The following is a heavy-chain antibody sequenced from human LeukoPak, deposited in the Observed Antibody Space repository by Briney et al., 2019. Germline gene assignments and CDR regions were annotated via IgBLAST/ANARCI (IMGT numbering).Heavy chain of an antibody. CDR3: ARDFWSGYSKLDY. Sequence: GGSLRLSCAASGLTFSSYWMHWVRQAPGKGLVWVSRIYSDGSSYTADSVKGRFTISRDNAKDTLYLQMNSLRVEDTAVYYCARDFWSGYSKLDYWGQGTLVTVSS. CDR2: IYSDGSSY. D-gene: IGHD3-3*01. J-gene: IGHJ4*02. CDR1: GLTFSSYW. V-gene: IGHV3-74*03.